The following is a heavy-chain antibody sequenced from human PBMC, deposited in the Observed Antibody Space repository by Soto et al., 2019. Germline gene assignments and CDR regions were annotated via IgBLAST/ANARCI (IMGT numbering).Heavy chain of an antibody. CDR2: SRDKPQGYST. J-gene: IGHJ4*02. D-gene: IGHD3-22*01. CDR3: VRATYFSDSSGYTRCLDY. Sequence: GGSLRLSYAGSGFTLSDHYIDSVRQAPGKGLERVGRSRDKPQGYSTAYAASVKGRFTTSRDESKNSAYLQMNSLKTEDTAAYYCVRATYFSDSSGYTRCLDYWGQGTLVTVSS. V-gene: IGHV3-72*01. CDR1: GFTLSDHY.